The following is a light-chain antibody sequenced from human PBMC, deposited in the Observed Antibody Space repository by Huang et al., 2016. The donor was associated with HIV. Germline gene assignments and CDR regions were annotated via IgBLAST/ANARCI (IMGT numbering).Light chain of an antibody. CDR1: ESVSSS. J-gene: IGKJ4*01. V-gene: IGKV3-15*01. Sequence: EIVMTQSPATLSVSPGERVILSCRASESVSSSVAWYQQKPGQAPRLLIYGASTRASGVPPRFSGSGSGTEFTLIISSLQSADFAVYYCQQYNNWPPLLTFGGGTKVEIK. CDR2: GAS. CDR3: QQYNNWPPLLT.